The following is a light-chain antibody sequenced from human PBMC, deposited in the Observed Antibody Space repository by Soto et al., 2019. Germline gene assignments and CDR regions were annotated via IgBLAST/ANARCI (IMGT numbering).Light chain of an antibody. CDR2: DAS. V-gene: IGKV3-15*01. CDR3: QQYHNWPWT. Sequence: EIVMTQSPASRSVSRLERAARAFMASQSVSNNVAWYQQKPGQAPRLLIYDASTRAPGFPARFSGSGSGTDFTLTISSLQSQDFAVYYCQQYHNWPWTFGQGTKVDIK. J-gene: IGKJ1*01. CDR1: QSVSNN.